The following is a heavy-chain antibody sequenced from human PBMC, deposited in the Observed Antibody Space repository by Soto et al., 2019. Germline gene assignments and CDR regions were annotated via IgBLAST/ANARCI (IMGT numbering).Heavy chain of an antibody. D-gene: IGHD1-26*01. CDR1: GDSISSNY. J-gene: IGHJ5*02. CDR3: ATQEVGGSYVYTFDP. CDR2: IYYSGNP. V-gene: IGHV4-59*04. Sequence: PSETLSLTCSVSGDSISSNYWSWIRQPPGKGLEWIGYIYYSGNPTYNPSFKSRVTMSVDRSKNQFSLKLSSLTAADTAVYYCATQEVGGSYVYTFDPWGQGTLVTVSS.